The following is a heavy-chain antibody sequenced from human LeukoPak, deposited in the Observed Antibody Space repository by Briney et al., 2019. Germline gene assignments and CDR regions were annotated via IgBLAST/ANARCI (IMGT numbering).Heavy chain of an antibody. J-gene: IGHJ4*02. CDR3: ARARITIFGVGTFDY. D-gene: IGHD3-3*01. CDR2: INHSGST. V-gene: IGHV4-34*01. CDR1: GGSFSGYY. Sequence: SETLSLTCAVYGGSFSGYYWSWIRQPPGKGLEWVGEINHSGSTNYNPSLKSRVTISVDRSKNQFSLKLSSVTAADTAVYYCARARITIFGVGTFDYWGQGTLVTVSS.